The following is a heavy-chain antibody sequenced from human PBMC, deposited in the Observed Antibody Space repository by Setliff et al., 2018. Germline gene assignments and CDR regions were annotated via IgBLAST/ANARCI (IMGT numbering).Heavy chain of an antibody. CDR3: ARSGNYRVDY. CDR2: FSGSSSTI. Sequence: LRLSCAASGFTFSSYSMNWVRQAPGKGLEWVSYFSGSSSTIRYADSVKGRFTISRDNTKNSLYLQMNSLRAEDTAVYYCARSGNYRVDYWGQGTLVTVSS. J-gene: IGHJ4*02. D-gene: IGHD1-26*01. CDR1: GFTFSSYS. V-gene: IGHV3-48*01.